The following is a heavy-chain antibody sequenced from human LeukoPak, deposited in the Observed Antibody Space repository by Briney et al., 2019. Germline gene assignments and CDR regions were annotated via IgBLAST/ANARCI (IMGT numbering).Heavy chain of an antibody. V-gene: IGHV1-46*01. CDR1: GYTFTSYY. D-gene: IGHD3-22*01. Sequence: ASVKVSCKASGYTFTSYYMHWVRQAPGQGLEWMGIINPSGGSTSYAQKFQGRVTMTRDTSTSTVYMELSSLRSEDTAVYYCARDNYYDSSGYSRSTYYYFYMDVWGKGTTVTISS. CDR2: INPSGGST. CDR3: ARDNYYDSSGYSRSTYYYFYMDV. J-gene: IGHJ6*03.